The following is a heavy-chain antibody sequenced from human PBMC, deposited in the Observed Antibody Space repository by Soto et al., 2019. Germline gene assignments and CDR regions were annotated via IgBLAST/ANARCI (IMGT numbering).Heavy chain of an antibody. CDR2: ISSNGGST. CDR3: VKDFAYYDILTGYPDY. CDR1: GFTFSSYA. D-gene: IGHD3-9*01. Sequence: GGSLRLSCSASGFTFSSYAMHWVRQAPGKGLEYVSAISSNGGSTYYADSVKGRFTISRDNSKNTLYLQMSSLRAEDTAVYYCVKDFAYYDILTGYPDYWGQGTLVTVSS. J-gene: IGHJ4*02. V-gene: IGHV3-64D*06.